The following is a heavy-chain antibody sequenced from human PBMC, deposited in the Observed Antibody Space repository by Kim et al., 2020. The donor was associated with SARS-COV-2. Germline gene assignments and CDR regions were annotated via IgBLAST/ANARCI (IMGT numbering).Heavy chain of an antibody. D-gene: IGHD3-3*01. J-gene: IGHJ6*03. Sequence: GGSLRLSCAASGFTFSPYWMHWVRQAPGKGLVWMSRINSDGSSADYADSVKGRCTISRDNAKSTLYLQINSLRAEDTAVYYCAREGILERSLESLPLGTGRDFYLDVWGKGTTVTVSS. V-gene: IGHV3-74*01. CDR2: INSDGSSA. CDR1: GFTFSPYW. CDR3: AREGILERSLESLPLGTGRDFYLDV.